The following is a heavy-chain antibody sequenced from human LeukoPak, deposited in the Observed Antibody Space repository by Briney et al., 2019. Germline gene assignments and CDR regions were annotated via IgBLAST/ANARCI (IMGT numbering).Heavy chain of an antibody. J-gene: IGHJ5*02. CDR1: GGTFSSYA. CDR3: ARDRMVRGVIIPNWFDP. D-gene: IGHD3-10*01. Sequence: ASVKVSCKASGGTFSSYAISWVRQAPGQGLEWMGGIIPIFGTANYAQKFQGRVTIATDESTSTAYMELSSLRSEDTAVYYCARDRMVRGVIIPNWFDPWGQGTLVTVSS. V-gene: IGHV1-69*05. CDR2: IIPIFGTA.